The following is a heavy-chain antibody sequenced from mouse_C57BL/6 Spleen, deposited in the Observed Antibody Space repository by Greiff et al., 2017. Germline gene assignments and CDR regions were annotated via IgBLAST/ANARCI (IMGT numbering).Heavy chain of an antibody. CDR1: GYTFTSYG. CDR2: IYPRSGNT. J-gene: IGHJ2*01. D-gene: IGHD2-1*01. V-gene: IGHV1-81*01. Sequence: VQLQQSGAELARPGASVKLSCKASGYTFTSYGISWVKQRTGQGLEWIGEIYPRSGNTYYNEKFKGKATLTADKSSSTAYMELRSLTSEDSAVYFCARGGGNYPYFDYWGQGTTLTVAS. CDR3: ARGGGNYPYFDY.